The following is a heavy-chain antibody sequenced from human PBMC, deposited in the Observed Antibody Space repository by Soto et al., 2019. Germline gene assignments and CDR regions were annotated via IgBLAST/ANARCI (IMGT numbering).Heavy chain of an antibody. CDR3: AKTVKGHLEWVFYFDY. CDR2: ISGDGGST. J-gene: IGHJ4*02. Sequence: PVGSLRLSCAASGFTFSSYAVSWVRQAPGKGLEWVSAISGDGGSTYSADSVKGRFTISRDNSKNTLYLQMNSLRAEDTAIYYCAKTVKGHLEWVFYFDYWGQGTLVTVSS. V-gene: IGHV3-23*01. CDR1: GFTFSSYA. D-gene: IGHD3-3*01.